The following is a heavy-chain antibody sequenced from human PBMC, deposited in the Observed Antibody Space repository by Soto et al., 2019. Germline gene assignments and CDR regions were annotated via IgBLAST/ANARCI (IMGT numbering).Heavy chain of an antibody. CDR1: CGSIISYF. J-gene: IGHJ5*02. D-gene: IGHD3-10*01. Sequence: PSETVSLTCTFSCGSIISYFWSWIRQSPGKGLEWIGYIYYNGNTNYNPSLASRVTISVDTSKNHFSLKLNSVTVADTAVYYCARGGASSRWLDPWGQGTLVTVSS. CDR3: ARGGASSRWLDP. CDR2: IYYNGNT. V-gene: IGHV4-59*01.